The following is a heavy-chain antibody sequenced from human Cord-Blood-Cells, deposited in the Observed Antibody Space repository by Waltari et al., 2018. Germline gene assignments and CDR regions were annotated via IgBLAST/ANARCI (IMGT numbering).Heavy chain of an antibody. CDR2: IIPIFGTA. CDR1: GGTFSSYA. Sequence: QVQLVQSGAEVKKPGSSVKVSRKASGGTFSSYAISWVRQAPGQGLEWMGGIIPIFGTANYAQKFQGRVTITADESTSTAYMELSSLRSEDTAVYYCARPGGYCGGDCYSIYFQHWGQGTLVTVSS. D-gene: IGHD2-21*01. V-gene: IGHV1-69*01. CDR3: ARPGGYCGGDCYSIYFQH. J-gene: IGHJ1*01.